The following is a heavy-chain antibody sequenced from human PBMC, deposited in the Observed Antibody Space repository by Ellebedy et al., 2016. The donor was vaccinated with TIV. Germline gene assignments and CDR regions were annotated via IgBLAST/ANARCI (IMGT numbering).Heavy chain of an antibody. D-gene: IGHD6-19*01. V-gene: IGHV4-39*01. CDR3: ARHVWHSSGPTDY. J-gene: IGHJ4*02. CDR2: IYYSGST. CDR1: GGSISSSSYY. Sequence: MPSETLSLTCTVSGGSISSSSYYWGWIRQPPGKGLEWIGSIYYSGSTYYNPSLKSRVTISVDTSKNQFSLKLSSVTAADTAVYYCARHVWHSSGPTDYWGQGTLVTVSS.